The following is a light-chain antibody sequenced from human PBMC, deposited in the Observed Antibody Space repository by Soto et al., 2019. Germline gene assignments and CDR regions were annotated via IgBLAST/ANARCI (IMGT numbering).Light chain of an antibody. V-gene: IGKV1-5*03. J-gene: IGKJ2*01. CDR2: KAS. CDR1: QSISSW. CDR3: LQDYNYPYI. Sequence: DIQMTQSPSTLSASVGDRVTITCRASQSISSWLAWYQQKPGKAPKLLIYKASSLESGVPSRFSGSGSGTEFTLTISSLQPDDFATYYCLQDYNYPYIFGQGTKVDIK.